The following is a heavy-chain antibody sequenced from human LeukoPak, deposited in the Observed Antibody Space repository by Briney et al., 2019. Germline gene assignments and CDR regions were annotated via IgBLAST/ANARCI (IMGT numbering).Heavy chain of an antibody. CDR1: GFTFSSYS. CDR3: ARDAPIRYFDWLPSLGLDV. CDR2: ISSSSSTI. V-gene: IGHV3-48*01. Sequence: PGGSLRLSCAASGFTFSSYSMNWVRQAPGKGLEWVSYISSSSSTIYYADSVKGRFTISRDNAKNSLYLQMNSLRAEDTAVYYCARDAPIRYFDWLPSLGLDVWGQGTTVTVSS. J-gene: IGHJ6*02. D-gene: IGHD3-9*01.